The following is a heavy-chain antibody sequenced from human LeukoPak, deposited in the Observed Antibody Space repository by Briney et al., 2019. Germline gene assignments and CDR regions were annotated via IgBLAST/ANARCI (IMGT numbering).Heavy chain of an antibody. J-gene: IGHJ4*02. CDR2: ITSSGRTT. CDR1: GFTFNAYE. CDR3: ARESPHCSGVSCFFDY. D-gene: IGHD2-15*01. V-gene: IGHV3-48*03. Sequence: PGGSLRLSCAASGFTFNAYEMNWVRQAPGKGLEWVSYITSSGRTTSYADSVKGRFTISRDNAAKSLSLQMNSLRAEDTAIYYCARESPHCSGVSCFFDYWGQGTLVTVSS.